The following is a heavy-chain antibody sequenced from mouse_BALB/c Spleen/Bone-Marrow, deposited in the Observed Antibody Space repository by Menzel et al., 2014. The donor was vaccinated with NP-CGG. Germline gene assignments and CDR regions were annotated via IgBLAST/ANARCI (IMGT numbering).Heavy chain of an antibody. J-gene: IGHJ3*01. CDR1: GCTFTSYS. V-gene: IGHV1-12*01. D-gene: IGHD1-1*02. CDR3: ARGWLITY. Sequence: SGAELVKPGASVKMSCKASGCTFTSYSMHWVKQTPGQGLEWIGTFYPGNGDTSYNQKFKGKATLTADTFSSAAYMQLSSLTSEDSAVYYCARGWLITYWGQGTLVTVSA. CDR2: FYPGNGDT.